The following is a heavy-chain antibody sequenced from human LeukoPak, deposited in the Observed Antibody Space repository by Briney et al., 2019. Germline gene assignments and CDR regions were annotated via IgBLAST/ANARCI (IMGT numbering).Heavy chain of an antibody. V-gene: IGHV3-23*01. CDR3: AKTGYQLLFSAGDY. J-gene: IGHJ4*02. CDR2: ISGSGGST. D-gene: IGHD2-2*01. Sequence: GGSLRLSCAASGFTFSSYAMSWVRQAPGKGLDWVSAISGSGGSTYYADSVKGRFTISRDNSKNTLYLRMNSLRAEDTAVYYCAKTGYQLLFSAGDYWGQGTLVTVSS. CDR1: GFTFSSYA.